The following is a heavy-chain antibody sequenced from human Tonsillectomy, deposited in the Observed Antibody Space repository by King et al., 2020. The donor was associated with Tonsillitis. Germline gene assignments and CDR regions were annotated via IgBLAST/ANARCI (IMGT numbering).Heavy chain of an antibody. D-gene: IGHD2-2*01. CDR2: IIPLFDTA. CDR3: ARGYCSSTSCSYFDS. CDR1: GCTFSSYA. J-gene: IGHJ4*02. V-gene: IGHV1-69*01. Sequence: QLVQSGAEVKKPGSSVKVSCKASGCTFSSYAISWVRQAPGQGLEWMGGIIPLFDTANYAQNFQGRVTITADESTTTAYMELSSLRSEETAVYYCARGYCSSTSCSYFDSWGQGTLVTVSS.